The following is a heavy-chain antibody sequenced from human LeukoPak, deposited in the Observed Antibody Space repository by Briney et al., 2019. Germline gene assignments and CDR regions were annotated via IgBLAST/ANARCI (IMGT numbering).Heavy chain of an antibody. J-gene: IGHJ4*02. Sequence: PSETLSLTCAVYGGSFSGYYWSWLRQPPGKGLEWIGEINHRGSTNYNPSLKSRVTFSVDTSKNQFSLKLSSVTAADTAVYYCARGDILTGYNYWGQGTLVTVSS. V-gene: IGHV4-34*01. CDR3: ARGDILTGYNY. D-gene: IGHD3-9*01. CDR1: GGSFSGYY. CDR2: INHRGST.